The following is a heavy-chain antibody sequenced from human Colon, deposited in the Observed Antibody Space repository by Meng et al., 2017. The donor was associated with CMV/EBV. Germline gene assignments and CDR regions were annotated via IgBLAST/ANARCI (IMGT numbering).Heavy chain of an antibody. D-gene: IGHD6-13*01. V-gene: IGHV4-39*01. Sequence: GPLRLSCNVSGGAISSRDYYWGWIRQPPGKGLEWIGSINIGGTTYYRPSLQSRITISTDTSRNLFSLIMASVTAEDTAVYYCARHTDAVSASGLDYWGQGTPVTVSS. CDR2: INIGGTT. CDR3: ARHTDAVSASGLDY. CDR1: GGAISSRDYY. J-gene: IGHJ4*02.